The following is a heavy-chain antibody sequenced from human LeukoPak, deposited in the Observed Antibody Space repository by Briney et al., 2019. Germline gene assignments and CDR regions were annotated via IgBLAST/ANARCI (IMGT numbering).Heavy chain of an antibody. Sequence: PSETLSLTCAVYGGSFSSSSYYWGWIRQPPGKGLEWIGSIYYSGSTYYNPSLKSRVTISVDTSKNQFSLKLSSVTAADTAVYYCARDRPRLRGYSYGYYYYMDVWGKGTTVTVSS. CDR2: IYYSGST. D-gene: IGHD5-18*01. J-gene: IGHJ6*03. CDR1: GGSFSSSSYY. V-gene: IGHV4-39*07. CDR3: ARDRPRLRGYSYGYYYYMDV.